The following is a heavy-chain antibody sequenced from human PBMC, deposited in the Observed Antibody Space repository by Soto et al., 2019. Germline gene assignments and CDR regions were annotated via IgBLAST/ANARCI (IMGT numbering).Heavy chain of an antibody. D-gene: IGHD3-3*02. V-gene: IGHV5-51*01. CDR3: ARGGACISGSLSVDI. CDR1: GYFFTHFW. Sequence: GESLKISCDASGYFFTHFWIGWVRQMPGKGLEWMGYVYPGDPDIRYSPSFRGQVTISADKSISTAYLQWSSLRASDSGMYYCARGGACISGSLSVDIWGHGTLVTVSS. CDR2: VYPGDPDI. J-gene: IGHJ4*01.